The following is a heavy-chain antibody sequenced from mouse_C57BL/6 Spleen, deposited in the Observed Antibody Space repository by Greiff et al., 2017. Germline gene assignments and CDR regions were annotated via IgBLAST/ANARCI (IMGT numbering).Heavy chain of an antibody. CDR1: GYAFTNYL. V-gene: IGHV1-54*01. J-gene: IGHJ4*01. Sequence: VNVVESGAELVRPGTSVKVSCKASGYAFTNYLIEWVKQRPGQGLEWIGVINPGSGGTNYNEKFKGKATLTADKSSSTAYMQLSSLTSEDSAVYFCARRYYGSSYGYYYAMDYWGQGTSVTVSS. D-gene: IGHD1-1*01. CDR2: INPGSGGT. CDR3: ARRYYGSSYGYYYAMDY.